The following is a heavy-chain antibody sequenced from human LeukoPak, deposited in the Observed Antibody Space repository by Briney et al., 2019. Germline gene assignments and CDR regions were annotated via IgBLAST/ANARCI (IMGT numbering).Heavy chain of an antibody. D-gene: IGHD3-22*01. CDR2: IYYSGST. V-gene: IGHV4-30-4*01. Sequence: SETLSLTCTDSGGSISSGDYYWSWIRQPPGKGLEWIGYIYYSGSTYYNPSLKSRVTISVDTSKNQFSLKLSSVTAADTAVYYCARRNYYYDSSGYQTPWYFDLWGRGTLVTVSS. J-gene: IGHJ2*01. CDR1: GGSISSGDYY. CDR3: ARRNYYYDSSGYQTPWYFDL.